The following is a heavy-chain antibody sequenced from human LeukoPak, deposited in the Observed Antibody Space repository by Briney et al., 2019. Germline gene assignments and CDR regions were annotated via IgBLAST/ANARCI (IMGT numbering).Heavy chain of an antibody. CDR1: GYSFTSYW. V-gene: IGHV5-51*01. CDR3: ARRMATIGAFAFDI. CDR2: IYPGDSDT. Sequence: GESLKISCKGSGYSFTSYWIGWVRQMPGKGLEWMGIIYPGDSDTRYSPSFQGQVTISADKSISTAYLQWSSLKASDTAMYYCARRMATIGAFAFDIWGQGQWSPSLQ. D-gene: IGHD5-12*01. J-gene: IGHJ3*02.